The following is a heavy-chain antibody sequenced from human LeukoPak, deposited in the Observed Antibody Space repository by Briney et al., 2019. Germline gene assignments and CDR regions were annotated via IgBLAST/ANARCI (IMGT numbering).Heavy chain of an antibody. CDR1: GYSFTSYW. CDR2: IYPGDSDT. CDR3: ARQIGSSGYFDF. J-gene: IGHJ4*02. D-gene: IGHD6-19*01. V-gene: IGHV5-51*01. Sequence: GESLKISCKGSGYSFTSYWIAWLRQMPRKGLEWMGIIYPGDSDTRYSPSFKGQVTISADKSINTAYLQWSGLKASDTAMYYCARQIGSSGYFDFWGQGTLVTVSS.